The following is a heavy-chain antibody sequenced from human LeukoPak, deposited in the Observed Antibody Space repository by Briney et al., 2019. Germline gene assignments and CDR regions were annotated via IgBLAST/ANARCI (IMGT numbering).Heavy chain of an antibody. J-gene: IGHJ4*02. CDR1: GGSISSYY. CDR3: ARQRNYYDSSGYYKGALFGY. CDR2: IYYSGST. Sequence: SETLSLTCTVSGGSISSYYWSWIRQPPGKGLEWIGYIYYSGSTNYHPSLKSRVAISVDASKKQFSLKLSSVTAAETAVYYCARQRNYYDSSGYYKGALFGYWGQGTLVTVSS. D-gene: IGHD3-22*01. V-gene: IGHV4-59*01.